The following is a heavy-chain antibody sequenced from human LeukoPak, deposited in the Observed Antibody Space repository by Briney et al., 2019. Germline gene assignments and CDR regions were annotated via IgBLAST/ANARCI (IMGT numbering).Heavy chain of an antibody. V-gene: IGHV5-51*01. Sequence: GESLKISCKGSGYSFTSYWIAWVRQMPGKGLEWMGIIYPGDSDTIYSPSFQGQVTISADKSIRTAYLQWSSLKASDTAMFYCARRNDAYGDAFDIWGQGTMVTVSS. CDR2: IYPGDSDT. CDR3: ARRNDAYGDAFDI. CDR1: GYSFTSYW. D-gene: IGHD1-1*01. J-gene: IGHJ3*02.